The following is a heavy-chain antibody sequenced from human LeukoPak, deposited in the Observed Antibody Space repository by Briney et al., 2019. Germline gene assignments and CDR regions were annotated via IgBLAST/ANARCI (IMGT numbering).Heavy chain of an antibody. CDR1: GGSISSSSYY. CDR3: ARGPHSYYDFWSGYLGNYYYYYYMDV. V-gene: IGHV4-39*07. D-gene: IGHD3-3*01. J-gene: IGHJ6*03. CDR2: IYYSGST. Sequence: SETLSLTCTVSGGSISSSSYYWGWIRQPPGKGLEWIGNIYYSGSTYYNPSLESRVTISVDTSKNQFSLKLSSVTAADTAVYYCARGPHSYYDFWSGYLGNYYYYYYMDVWGKGTTVTVSS.